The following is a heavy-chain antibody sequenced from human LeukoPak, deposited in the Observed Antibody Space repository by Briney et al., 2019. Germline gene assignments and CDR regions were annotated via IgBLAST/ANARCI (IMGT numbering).Heavy chain of an antibody. J-gene: IGHJ5*02. CDR3: AHINIPAATINWFDP. CDR1: GFTLSTNGVG. V-gene: IGHV2-5*01. CDR2: IYWNDDK. D-gene: IGHD2-2*01. Sequence: SGPTLVKPTQTLTLTCTFSGFTLSTNGVGVGWIRQPPGKALEWLALIYWNDDKHYTPSLKSRLTITKDTSKNQVVLTMTNMDSVDTATYFCAHINIPAATINWFDPWGQGTLVTVSS.